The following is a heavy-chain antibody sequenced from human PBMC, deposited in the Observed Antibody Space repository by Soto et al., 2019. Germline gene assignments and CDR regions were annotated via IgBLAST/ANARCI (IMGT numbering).Heavy chain of an antibody. D-gene: IGHD2-8*02. V-gene: IGHV3-11*06. CDR3: SRDSKNPDYWDAFDI. Sequence: GGSLRLSCAASGFTFSDYYMSWIRQAPGKGLEWVSYISSSSSYTNYADSVKGRFTISRDNAKNSLYLQMDSLRAEDTAVYYCSRDSKNPDYWDAFDIWGQGTMVTVSS. CDR1: GFTFSDYY. CDR2: ISSSSSYT. J-gene: IGHJ3*02.